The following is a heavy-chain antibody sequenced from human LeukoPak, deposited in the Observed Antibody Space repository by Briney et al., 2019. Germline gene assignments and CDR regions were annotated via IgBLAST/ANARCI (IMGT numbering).Heavy chain of an antibody. CDR2: ISYDGSSK. D-gene: IGHD2-2*01. Sequence: GGSLRLSCAASGFTFSSYGMHWVRQAPGKGLEWVAVISYDGSSKYYADSVKGRFTISRDNSKNTLYLQMNSLRAEDTAVYYCAKGVGTQFDYWGQGTLVTVSS. J-gene: IGHJ4*02. CDR1: GFTFSSYG. V-gene: IGHV3-30*18. CDR3: AKGVGTQFDY.